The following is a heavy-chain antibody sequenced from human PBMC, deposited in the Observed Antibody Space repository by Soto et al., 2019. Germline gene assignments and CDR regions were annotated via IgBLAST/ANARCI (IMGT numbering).Heavy chain of an antibody. CDR2: IYYSGST. J-gene: IGHJ5*02. V-gene: IGHV4-39*01. CDR1: GGSISSSSYY. Sequence: QLQLQESGPGLVKPSETLSLTCTVSGGSISSSSYYWGWIRQPPGKGLEWIGSIYYSGSTYYNPSLKSRVTISVDTSKNQFSLKLSSVTAADTAVYYCARTRRITMVRGVIGVFDPWGQGTLVTVSS. CDR3: ARTRRITMVRGVIGVFDP. D-gene: IGHD3-10*01.